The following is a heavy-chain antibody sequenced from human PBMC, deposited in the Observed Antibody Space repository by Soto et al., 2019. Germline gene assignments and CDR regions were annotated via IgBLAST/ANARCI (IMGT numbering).Heavy chain of an antibody. V-gene: IGHV3-30-3*01. Sequence: SLRLSCAASGFTFSSYAMHWVRQAPGKGLEWVAVISYDGSNKYYADSVKGRFTISRDNSKNTLYLQMNSLRAEDTAVYYCARESIEAAGTVWFDPWGQGTLVTVSS. J-gene: IGHJ5*02. CDR2: ISYDGSNK. D-gene: IGHD6-13*01. CDR3: ARESIEAAGTVWFDP. CDR1: GFTFSSYA.